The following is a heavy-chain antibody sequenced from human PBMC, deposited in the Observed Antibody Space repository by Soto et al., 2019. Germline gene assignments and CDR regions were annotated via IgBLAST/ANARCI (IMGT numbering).Heavy chain of an antibody. CDR1: GYTFNTYF. CDR2: ISPHNGNT. Sequence: HVQLVQSGGELKKPGASVKVSCNTSGYTFNTYFITWVRQAPGQGLEWMGWISPHNGNTNYAEKFQGRVTMTADTITNTAYMELRKLRIDDTAGYYCARDTGNSFDYWGPGTPVTVSS. J-gene: IGHJ4*02. V-gene: IGHV1-18*01. CDR3: ARDTGNSFDY.